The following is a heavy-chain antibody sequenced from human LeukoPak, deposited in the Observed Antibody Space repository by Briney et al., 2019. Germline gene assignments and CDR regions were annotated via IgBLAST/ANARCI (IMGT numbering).Heavy chain of an antibody. CDR1: GFTFSSYE. D-gene: IGHD7-27*01. CDR2: ISSSGNTI. V-gene: IGHV3-48*03. CDR3: ARERPGEDTFDI. Sequence: GGSLRLSCAASGFTFSSYEMNWVRQAPGKGLGWVSFISSSGNTIYYADSVKGRFIVSRDNAKNSLYLQMNSLRTEDTAVYYCARERPGEDTFDIWGQGTMVTVSS. J-gene: IGHJ3*02.